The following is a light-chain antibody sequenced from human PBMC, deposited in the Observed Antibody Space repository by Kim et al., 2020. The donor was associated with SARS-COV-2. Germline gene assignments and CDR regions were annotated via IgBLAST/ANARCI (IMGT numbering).Light chain of an antibody. V-gene: IGLV1-44*01. Sequence: GQRVTISCSGTTSTLGGYSMHWYQQLPGSAPRLLIHNNNPRPSGVPDRFSGSNSGTSPSLAISGLQSEDEADYYCATWDDRLNGWVFGGGTQLTVL. CDR2: NNN. CDR3: ATWDDRLNGWV. J-gene: IGLJ3*02. CDR1: TSTLGGYS.